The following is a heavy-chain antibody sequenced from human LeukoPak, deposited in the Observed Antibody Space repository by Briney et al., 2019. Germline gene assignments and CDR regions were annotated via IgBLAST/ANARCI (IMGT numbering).Heavy chain of an antibody. V-gene: IGHV3-21*01. CDR2: ISSSSSYI. CDR1: GFTFSSYS. CDR3: ARSITSGDYFDY. Sequence: GGSLRLSCAASGFTFSSYSMNWVRQAPGKGLEWVSSISSSSSYIYYADSVKGRFTISRDNAKNSLYLQMNSLRAEDTAVYYCARSITSGDYFDYWGQGTLVTVSS. D-gene: IGHD5-12*01. J-gene: IGHJ4*02.